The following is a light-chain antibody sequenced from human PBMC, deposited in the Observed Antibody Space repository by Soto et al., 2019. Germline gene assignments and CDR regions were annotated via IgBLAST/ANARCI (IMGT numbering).Light chain of an antibody. CDR3: AAWDDSLDGYG. Sequence: QSVLTQPPSASGTPGQRVAFSCSGSSSNIGANTVNWYQQLPGAAPKLLIYSHSQRPSGVPDRFSGSKSGTSASLAISGLQSDDEADYYCAAWDDSLDGYGFGTGTKLTVL. CDR2: SHS. V-gene: IGLV1-44*01. J-gene: IGLJ1*01. CDR1: SSNIGANT.